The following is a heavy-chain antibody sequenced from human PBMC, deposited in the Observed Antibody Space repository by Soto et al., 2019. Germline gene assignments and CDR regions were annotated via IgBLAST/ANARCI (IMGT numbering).Heavy chain of an antibody. CDR2: IIPILATT. D-gene: IGHD2-15*01. CDR1: GGTFISYA. J-gene: IGHJ4*02. CDR3: ASPDYCTGGTCYPD. V-gene: IGHV1-69*11. Sequence: QVQLVHSGAEVKKPGSSVKVSCKASGGTFISYAISWVRQAPGQGLEWMGGIIPILATTNYAQKFKGRVSITADSSTNTAYMQLSSLRSEDTAVYYCASPDYCTGGTCYPDWGQGTLVTVSS.